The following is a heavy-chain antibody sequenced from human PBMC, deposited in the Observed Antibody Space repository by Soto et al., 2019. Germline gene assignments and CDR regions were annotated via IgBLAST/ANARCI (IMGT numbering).Heavy chain of an antibody. D-gene: IGHD3-22*01. V-gene: IGHV1-69*13. Sequence: SVKVSCKASGGTYSSYAISWVRQAHGQGLEWMGGIIPIFGTANYAQKFQGRVTITADESTSTAYMELSSLRSEDTAVYYCARDPDTSYYYDSSGYSPLDYWGQGTLVTVSS. J-gene: IGHJ4*02. CDR2: IIPIFGTA. CDR3: ARDPDTSYYYDSSGYSPLDY. CDR1: GGTYSSYA.